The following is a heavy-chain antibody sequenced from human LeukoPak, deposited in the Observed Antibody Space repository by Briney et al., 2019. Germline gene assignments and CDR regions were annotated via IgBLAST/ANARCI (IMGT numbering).Heavy chain of an antibody. Sequence: SDTLSLTCAVSGGSISSSNWWSWVRQPPGKGLEWIGEIYHSGSTNYNPSLKSRVTTSVDKSKNQFSLKLSSVTAADTAVYYCARDLGYCSGGRCDDYWGQGTLVTVSS. CDR2: IYHSGST. CDR3: ARDLGYCSGGRCDDY. V-gene: IGHV4-4*02. CDR1: GGSISSSNW. D-gene: IGHD2-15*01. J-gene: IGHJ4*02.